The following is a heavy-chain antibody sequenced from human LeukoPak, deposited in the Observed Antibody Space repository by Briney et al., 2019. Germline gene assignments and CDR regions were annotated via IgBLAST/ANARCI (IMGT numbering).Heavy chain of an antibody. J-gene: IGHJ4*02. Sequence: SETLSLTCTVSGGSISSYYWSWIRQPPGKGLEWTGYIYTSGSTNYNPSLKSRVTISVDTSKNQFSLKLSSVTAADTAVYYCARRGYSGYDYFDYWGQGTLVTVSS. CDR2: IYTSGST. CDR1: GGSISSYY. V-gene: IGHV4-4*09. D-gene: IGHD5-12*01. CDR3: ARRGYSGYDYFDY.